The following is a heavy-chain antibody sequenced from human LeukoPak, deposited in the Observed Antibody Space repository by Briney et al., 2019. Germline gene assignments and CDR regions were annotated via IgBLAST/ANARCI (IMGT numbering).Heavy chain of an antibody. CDR1: GGSISSYY. CDR2: IYYSGST. Sequence: SETLSLTCTVSGGSISSYYWSWIRQPPGKGLEWIGYIYYSGSTNYNPSLKSRVTISVDTSKNQFSLKLSSVTAADTAVYYCVLGGHDAFDIWGQGTMVTVSS. D-gene: IGHD2-15*01. J-gene: IGHJ3*02. CDR3: VLGGHDAFDI. V-gene: IGHV4-59*01.